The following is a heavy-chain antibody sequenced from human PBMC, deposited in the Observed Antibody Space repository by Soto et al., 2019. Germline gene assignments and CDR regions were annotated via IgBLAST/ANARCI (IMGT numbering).Heavy chain of an antibody. J-gene: IGHJ4*02. Sequence: QVQLQQSGPGLVKPSQTLSLTCAISGDSVSSKSVAWDWIRQSPSRGHKWLGRTYYRSKWHIDYAVTRQILITSDASKILFSLQGNSVTSGEAGVYYCASDFNGYPDCWGQGTLVTVSS. V-gene: IGHV6-1*01. CDR3: ASDFNGYPDC. CDR1: GDSVSSKSVA. CDR2: TYYRSKWHI. D-gene: IGHD2-8*01.